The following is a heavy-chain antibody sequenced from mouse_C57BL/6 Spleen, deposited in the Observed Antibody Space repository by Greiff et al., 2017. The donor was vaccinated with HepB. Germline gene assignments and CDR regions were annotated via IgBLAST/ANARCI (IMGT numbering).Heavy chain of an antibody. CDR2: IYPGDGDT. D-gene: IGHD4-1*01. V-gene: IGHV1-82*01. CDR1: GYAFSSSW. Sequence: VQLVESGPELVKPGASVKISCKASGYAFSSSWMNWVKQRPGKGLEWIGRIYPGDGDTNYNGKFKGKATLTADKSSSTAYMQLSSLTSEDSAVYCCARSENNWSWFAYWGQGTLVTVSA. J-gene: IGHJ3*01. CDR3: ARSENNWSWFAY.